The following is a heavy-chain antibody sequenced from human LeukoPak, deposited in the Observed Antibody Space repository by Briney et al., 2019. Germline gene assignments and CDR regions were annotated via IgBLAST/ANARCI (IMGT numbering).Heavy chain of an antibody. D-gene: IGHD2-15*01. Sequence: SETLSLTCTVSGGSISSYYWSWIRQPPGKGLEWIGYIYYSGSTNYNPSLKSRVTISVDTSKNQFSLKLSSVTAADTAVYYCARPPYCSGGSCFPFDIWGQGTLVTVSS. CDR2: IYYSGST. V-gene: IGHV4-59*12. CDR1: GGSISSYY. CDR3: ARPPYCSGGSCFPFDI. J-gene: IGHJ3*02.